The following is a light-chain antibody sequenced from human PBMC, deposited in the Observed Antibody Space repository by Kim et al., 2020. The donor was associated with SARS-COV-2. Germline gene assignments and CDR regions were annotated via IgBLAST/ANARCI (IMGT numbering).Light chain of an antibody. CDR3: CSYADKNLYV. V-gene: IGLV2-14*03. CDR1: GGDVGGYNY. J-gene: IGLJ1*01. Sequence: GQSLPTPRTGTGGDVGGYNYVSWYLQHPGKAPQLLIYDVSDRPSGVSHRFSGSKSGNTASLTISGLQAGDEADYFCCSYADKNLYVFGTGTQLTVL. CDR2: DVS.